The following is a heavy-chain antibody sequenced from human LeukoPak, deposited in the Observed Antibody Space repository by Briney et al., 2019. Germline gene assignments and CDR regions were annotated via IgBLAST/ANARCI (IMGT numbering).Heavy chain of an antibody. J-gene: IGHJ5*02. Sequence: ASVTVSCKASGYTFNTHGITWVRQAPGHGLEWMGWISSYNGNTSYAAKVQGRITVTKDTSASTAYLELRSLRSDDTAVYYCARIACSSSCTYSGRRRLRGGSLDPWGQGTLVTVSS. CDR2: ISSYNGNT. CDR1: GYTFNTHG. CDR3: ARIACSSSCTYSGRRRLRGGSLDP. V-gene: IGHV1-18*01. D-gene: IGHD2-2*01.